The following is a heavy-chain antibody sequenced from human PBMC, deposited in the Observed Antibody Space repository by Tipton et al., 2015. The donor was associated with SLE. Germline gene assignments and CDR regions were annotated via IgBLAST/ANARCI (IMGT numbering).Heavy chain of an antibody. CDR3: ARDPLWGPGY. D-gene: IGHD3-16*01. Sequence: GSLRLSCAASGFTFSGSWMYWFRQAPGKGLEWVANIKHDGSDKYYADSVKGRFAISRDNAKNSLYLQMNSLRAEDTAVYYCARDPLWGPGYWGQGTLVTVSS. V-gene: IGHV3-7*01. CDR2: IKHDGSDK. J-gene: IGHJ4*02. CDR1: GFTFSGSW.